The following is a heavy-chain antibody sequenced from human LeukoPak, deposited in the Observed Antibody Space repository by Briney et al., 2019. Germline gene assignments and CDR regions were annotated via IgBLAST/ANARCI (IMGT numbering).Heavy chain of an antibody. CDR3: ARGLTYYDILTGYYEYYFDY. CDR1: GGSFSGYY. J-gene: IGHJ4*02. D-gene: IGHD3-9*01. CDR2: INHSGST. V-gene: IGHV4-34*01. Sequence: SETLSLTCAVYGGSFSGYYWSWIRQPPGKGLEWIGEINHSGSTNYNPSLKSRVTISVDTSKNQFSLKLSSVTAADTAVYYCARGLTYYDILTGYYEYYFDYWGQGTLVTASS.